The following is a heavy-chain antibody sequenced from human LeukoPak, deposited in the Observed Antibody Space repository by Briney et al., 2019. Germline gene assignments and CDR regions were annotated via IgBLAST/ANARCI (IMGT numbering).Heavy chain of an antibody. CDR2: INHSGST. D-gene: IGHD3-10*01. CDR1: GGSFSGYY. V-gene: IGHV4-34*01. CDR3: ARGSSLWFGELLGRRYYYGMDV. J-gene: IGHJ6*02. Sequence: SETLSLTCAVYGGSFSGYYWSWIRQPPGKGLEWIGEINHSGSTNYNPSLKSRVTISVDTSKNQFSLKLSSVTAADTAVYYCARGSSLWFGELLGRRYYYGMDVWGQGTTVTVSS.